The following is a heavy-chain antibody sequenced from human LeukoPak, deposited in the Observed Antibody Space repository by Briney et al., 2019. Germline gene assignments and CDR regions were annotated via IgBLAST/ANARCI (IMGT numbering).Heavy chain of an antibody. J-gene: IGHJ4*02. CDR1: GFTFSSYA. V-gene: IGHV3-23*01. Sequence: GGSLRLSCAASGFTFSSYAMSWVRQAPGKGLEWVSAISGSGGSTYYADSVKGQFTISRDNSKNTLYLQMNSLRAEDTAVYYCAKGLGNYYDSSGYYDYFDYWGQGTLVTVSS. CDR2: ISGSGGST. D-gene: IGHD3-22*01. CDR3: AKGLGNYYDSSGYYDYFDY.